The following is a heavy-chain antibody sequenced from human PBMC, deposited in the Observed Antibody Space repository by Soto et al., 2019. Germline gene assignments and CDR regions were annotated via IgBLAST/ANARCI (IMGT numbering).Heavy chain of an antibody. D-gene: IGHD6-19*01. J-gene: IGHJ4*02. CDR3: ASRSSGWYFDY. CDR2: ISGSGGST. CDR1: GFTFNSYA. Sequence: EVQLLESGGGLVQPGGSLRLSCAASGFTFNSYAMNWVRQAPGKGLEWVSVISGSGGSTYYADSVKGRFTISRDNSKNTPYLQMNSLRAEDTAVYYCASRSSGWYFDYWGQGTLVTVSS. V-gene: IGHV3-23*01.